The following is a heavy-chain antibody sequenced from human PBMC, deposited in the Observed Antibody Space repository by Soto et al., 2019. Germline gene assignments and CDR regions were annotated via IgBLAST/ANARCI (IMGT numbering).Heavy chain of an antibody. CDR1: GFTFSSYG. CDR2: ISYDGSNK. Sequence: QVQLVESGGGVVQPGRSLRLSCAASGFTFSSYGMHWVRQAPGKGLEWVAVISYDGSNKYYADSVKGRFTISRDNSKNTLYLQMKSLRAEDTAVYYCAKHSRFLYNWGQGTLVTVSS. J-gene: IGHJ4*02. CDR3: AKHSRFLYN. V-gene: IGHV3-30*18. D-gene: IGHD4-4*01.